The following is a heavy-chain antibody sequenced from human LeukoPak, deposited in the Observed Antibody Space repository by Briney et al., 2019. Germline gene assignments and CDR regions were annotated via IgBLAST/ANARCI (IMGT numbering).Heavy chain of an antibody. D-gene: IGHD6-6*01. CDR1: GYTLTELS. CDR3: ATVSPHLKSIAARPRFVDAFDI. V-gene: IGHV1-24*01. Sequence: GASVKVSCKVSGYTLTELSMHWVRQAPGKGLEWMGGFDPEDGETIYAQKFQGRVTMTEDTSTDTAYMELSSLRSEDTAVYYCATVSPHLKSIAARPRFVDAFDIWGQGTMVTVSS. J-gene: IGHJ3*02. CDR2: FDPEDGET.